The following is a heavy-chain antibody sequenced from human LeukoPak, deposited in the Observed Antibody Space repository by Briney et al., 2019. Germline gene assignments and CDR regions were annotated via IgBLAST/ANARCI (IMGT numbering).Heavy chain of an antibody. CDR1: GGSISSSSYY. D-gene: IGHD4-17*01. CDR2: IYYSGST. Sequence: PSETLSLTCTVSGGSISSSSYYWGWIRQPPGKGLEWIGSIYYSGSTYYNPSLKSRVTISVVTSKNQFSLKLSSVTAADTAVYYCARHVRMTTVTADAFDIWGQGTMVTVSS. J-gene: IGHJ3*02. CDR3: ARHVRMTTVTADAFDI. V-gene: IGHV4-39*01.